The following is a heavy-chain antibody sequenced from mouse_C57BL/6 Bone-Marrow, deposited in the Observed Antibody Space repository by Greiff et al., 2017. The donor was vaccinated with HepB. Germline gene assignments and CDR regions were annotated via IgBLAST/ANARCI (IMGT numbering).Heavy chain of an antibody. Sequence: VQLQQSGAELVKPGASVKLSCTASGFNIKDYYMHWVKQRTEQGLEWIGRIDPEDGATKYAPKFQGKATITADTSSNTAYLQLSSLTSEDTAVYYCARRWAYYDVDPAWFAYWGQGTLVTVSA. V-gene: IGHV14-2*01. J-gene: IGHJ3*01. CDR1: GFNIKDYY. CDR2: IDPEDGAT. D-gene: IGHD1-1*01. CDR3: ARRWAYYDVDPAWFAY.